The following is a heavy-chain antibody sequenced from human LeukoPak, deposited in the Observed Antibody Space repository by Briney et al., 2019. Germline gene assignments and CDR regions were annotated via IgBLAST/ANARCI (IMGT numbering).Heavy chain of an antibody. J-gene: IGHJ5*01. D-gene: IGHD3-10*01. CDR1: GYFFSDYY. CDR3: AREFGSGSYNNFDS. CDR2: INPNTGDR. V-gene: IGHV1-2*02. Sequence: ASVKVSCKASGYFFSDYYIHWVRQAPGQGLEWMGWINPNTGDRTYAQKFQGRITLTRDMAITTAFMELTNLKSDDMAFYFCAREFGSGSYNNFDSWGQGTLVTVSS.